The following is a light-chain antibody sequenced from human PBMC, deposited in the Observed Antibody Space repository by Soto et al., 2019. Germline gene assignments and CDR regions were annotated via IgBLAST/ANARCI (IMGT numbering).Light chain of an antibody. CDR2: DAS. CDR3: QQRSNWPPVIT. V-gene: IGKV3-11*01. J-gene: IGKJ5*01. Sequence: EIVLTQSPATLSLSPGERATLSCRASQSFSSYLAWYQQKPGQAPRLLIYDASKRATGILARFSGRGSGTDVTLTISSLEPEDFAVYYGQQRSNWPPVITFGQGTRLEIK. CDR1: QSFSSY.